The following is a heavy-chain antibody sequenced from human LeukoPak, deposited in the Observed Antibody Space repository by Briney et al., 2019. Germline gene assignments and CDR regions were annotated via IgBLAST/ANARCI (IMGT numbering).Heavy chain of an antibody. Sequence: SETLSLTCTVSGGSISSSSYYWGWIRQPPGKGLEWIGSIYYSGSTYYNPSLKSRVTISVDTSKNQFSLKLSPVTAADTAVYYCARLIAAAGFDPWGQGTLVTVSS. D-gene: IGHD6-13*01. V-gene: IGHV4-39*01. CDR1: GGSISSSSYY. CDR2: IYYSGST. J-gene: IGHJ5*02. CDR3: ARLIAAAGFDP.